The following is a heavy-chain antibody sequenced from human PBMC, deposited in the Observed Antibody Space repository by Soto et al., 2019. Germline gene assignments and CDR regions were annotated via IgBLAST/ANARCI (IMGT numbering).Heavy chain of an antibody. Sequence: VSCNASFYTFTSYGISWVRQAPGQGLEWMGWISAYNGNTNYAQKLQGRVTMTTDTSTSTAYMELRSLRSDDTAVYYCARGYLRITMIVVVIGDDAFDIWGQGTMVTV. V-gene: IGHV1-18*01. CDR1: FYTFTSYG. J-gene: IGHJ3*02. CDR2: ISAYNGNT. D-gene: IGHD3-22*01. CDR3: ARGYLRITMIVVVIGDDAFDI.